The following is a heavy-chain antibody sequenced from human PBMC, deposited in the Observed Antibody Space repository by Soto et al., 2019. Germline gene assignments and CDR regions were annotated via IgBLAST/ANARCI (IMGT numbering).Heavy chain of an antibody. Sequence: GGSLRLSCAASGFTFSGFGMHWVRQAPGKGLEWVAIIWYDGSDKYYADSVKGRFTISRDNSKNKLYLQMNSLRAEDTAVYHCAFGNLSYYFDYWGQGTPVTVSS. V-gene: IGHV3-33*01. CDR2: IWYDGSDK. CDR1: GFTFSGFG. D-gene: IGHD3-16*01. CDR3: AFGNLSYYFDY. J-gene: IGHJ4*02.